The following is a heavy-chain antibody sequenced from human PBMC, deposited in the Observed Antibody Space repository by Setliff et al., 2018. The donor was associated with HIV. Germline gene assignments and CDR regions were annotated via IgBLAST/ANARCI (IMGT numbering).Heavy chain of an antibody. D-gene: IGHD6-19*01. J-gene: IGHJ3*01. CDR1: GYTFTSED. V-gene: IGHV1-18*01. Sequence: ASVKVSCKASGYTFTSEDINWVRQASGQGLEWMGWISGYNGNTKYVQKLQGRVTMTTDTSTRTVYMELRSLRHDDTAEYFCARVPYRSAWFSGGHDAFDVWGQGAMVTVSS. CDR2: ISGYNGNT. CDR3: ARVPYRSAWFSGGHDAFDV.